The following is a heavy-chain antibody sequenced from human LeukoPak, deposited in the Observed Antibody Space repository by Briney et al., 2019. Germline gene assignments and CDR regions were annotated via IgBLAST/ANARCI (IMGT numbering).Heavy chain of an antibody. D-gene: IGHD6-13*01. Sequence: SGPTLVNPTQTLTLTCTFSGFSLSTSGMCVSWIRRPPGKALEWLALIDWDDDKYYSTSLKTRLTISKDTSKNQVVLTMTNMDPVDTATYYCARMLSSSSWYVLGYWGQGTLVTVSS. CDR2: IDWDDDK. J-gene: IGHJ4*02. CDR1: GFSLSTSGMC. V-gene: IGHV2-70*01. CDR3: ARMLSSSSWYVLGY.